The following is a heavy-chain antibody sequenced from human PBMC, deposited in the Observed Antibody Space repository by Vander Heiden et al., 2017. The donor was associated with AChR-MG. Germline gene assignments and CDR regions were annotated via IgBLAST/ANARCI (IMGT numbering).Heavy chain of an antibody. CDR1: GSAFSRYA. Sequence: EVQLSESGGGLVPPGGSLRLSCAASGSAFSRYARTWVRQAPGKGLEWVSEIIGGGDSAHYADSVKGRFTASRDNSRNILYLQMNSLRAEDTAVYYCAKALFSYYMDVWGKGTTVTVSS. CDR3: AKALFSYYMDV. V-gene: IGHV3-23*01. CDR2: IIGGGDSA. J-gene: IGHJ6*03.